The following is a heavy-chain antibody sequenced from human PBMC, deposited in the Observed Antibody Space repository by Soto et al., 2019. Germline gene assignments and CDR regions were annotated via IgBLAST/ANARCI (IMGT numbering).Heavy chain of an antibody. CDR2: INAGNGNT. Sequence: ASVKVSCKASGYTFTSYAMHWVRQAPGQRLEWMGWINAGNGNTKYSQKFQGRVTITRDTSASTAYMELSSLRSEDTAVYYCARKLGYCSSNSCHAKMGWFDPWGQGTLVTVSS. D-gene: IGHD2-2*01. J-gene: IGHJ5*02. CDR1: GYTFTSYA. CDR3: ARKLGYCSSNSCHAKMGWFDP. V-gene: IGHV1-3*01.